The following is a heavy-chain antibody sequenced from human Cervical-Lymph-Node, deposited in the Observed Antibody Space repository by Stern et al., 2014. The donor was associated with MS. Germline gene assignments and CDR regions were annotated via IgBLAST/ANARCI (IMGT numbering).Heavy chain of an antibody. CDR2: IIPTLNTV. J-gene: IGHJ4*02. CDR3: ARDQGGIAAD. D-gene: IGHD6-13*01. CDR1: GDTFSSNS. Sequence: QVQLVQSGADVKKPGSSVRVSCKASGDTFSSNSFSWVRQAPGQGLEWVGGIIPTLNTVNYAHTFPGRVTITADESTSTVFLELSSLRSDDTGVYFCARDQGGIAADWGQGTLVTVSS. V-gene: IGHV1-69*01.